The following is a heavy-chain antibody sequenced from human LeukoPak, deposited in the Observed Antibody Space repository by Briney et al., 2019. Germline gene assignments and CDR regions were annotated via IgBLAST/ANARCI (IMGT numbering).Heavy chain of an antibody. Sequence: PGRSLRLSCAASGFTFSSYAMHWVRQAPGKGLEWVAVISYDGSNKYYADSVKGRFTISRDNSKNTLYLQMNSLRAEDTAIYFCASQQFLEWHLEYWGQGTLVTVFS. CDR1: GFTFSSYA. CDR2: ISYDGSNK. D-gene: IGHD3-3*01. V-gene: IGHV3-30-3*01. J-gene: IGHJ4*02. CDR3: ASQQFLEWHLEY.